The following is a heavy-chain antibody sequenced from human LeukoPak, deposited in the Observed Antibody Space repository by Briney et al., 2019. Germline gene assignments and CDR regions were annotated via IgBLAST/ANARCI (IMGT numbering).Heavy chain of an antibody. CDR1: GDSMSTHF. Sequence: KPSETLSLTCTVSGDSMSTHFWAWIRHPPGKALEWIGYYSGNTNYNPTKYNPSLRSRVTISADTSKNQFFLKVWSVTAEDTAVYYCARDSAPVRTSWYFDLWGRGTLVTVSS. CDR3: ARDSAPVRTSWYFDL. CDR2: YYSGNT. D-gene: IGHD1-14*01. V-gene: IGHV4-59*11. J-gene: IGHJ2*01.